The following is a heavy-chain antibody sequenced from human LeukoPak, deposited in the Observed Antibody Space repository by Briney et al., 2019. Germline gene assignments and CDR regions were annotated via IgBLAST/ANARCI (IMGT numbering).Heavy chain of an antibody. J-gene: IGHJ4*02. D-gene: IGHD1-26*01. Sequence: SEPLSLLCTVWGRPLTTHYWAWMRHPPGEGLEWIGFVYKTGNTNYNPSLKSRATISVDTSKNNFSLKLSSVTAADTAVYFCARRGATSKYYYFDSWGQGTLVTVSS. V-gene: IGHV4-59*08. CDR2: VYKTGNT. CDR3: ARRGATSKYYYFDS. CDR1: GRPLTTHY.